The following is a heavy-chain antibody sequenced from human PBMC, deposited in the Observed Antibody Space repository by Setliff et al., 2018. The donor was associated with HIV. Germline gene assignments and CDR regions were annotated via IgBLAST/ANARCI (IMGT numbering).Heavy chain of an antibody. CDR2: IYHSGTA. D-gene: IGHD3-22*01. Sequence: LSETLSLTCTVSGDSVSSRSYYWSWIRQPPGKGLEWIGYIYHSGTAYYNPSLRSRVTISADTSKNQLSLRLTSVTAADTAIYYCARQMRRSYSDGSGYYASPYFDFWGQGALVTVSS. CDR3: ARQMRRSYSDGSGYYASPYFDF. CDR1: GDSVSSRSYY. J-gene: IGHJ4*02. V-gene: IGHV4-61*01.